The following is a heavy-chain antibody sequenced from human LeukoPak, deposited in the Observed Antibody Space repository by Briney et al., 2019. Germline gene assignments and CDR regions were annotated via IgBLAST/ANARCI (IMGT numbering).Heavy chain of an antibody. CDR1: GGSISSSSYY. D-gene: IGHD2-15*01. CDR2: IYYNGGT. V-gene: IGHV4-39*01. J-gene: IGHJ5*02. CDR3: ARQQCSGGSCYSRAIWFDP. Sequence: SETLSLTCTVSGGSISSSSYYWGWIRQPPGKGPEYIGSIYYNGGTSYNPSLKSRVTLSVDTSKNQFSLKLSSVTASDTAVYYCARQQCSGGSCYSRAIWFDPWGQGTLVTVSS.